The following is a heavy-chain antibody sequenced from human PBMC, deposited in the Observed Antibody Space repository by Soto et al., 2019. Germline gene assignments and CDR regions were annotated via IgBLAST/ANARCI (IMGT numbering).Heavy chain of an antibody. CDR3: AGGDIVVVVAATKGGDFDY. CDR1: GGSISSSSYY. D-gene: IGHD2-15*01. J-gene: IGHJ4*02. Sequence: PSETLSLTCTVSGGSISSSSYYWGWIRQPPGKGLEWIGSIYYSGSTYYNPSLKSRVTISVDTSKNQFSLKLSSVTAADTAVYYCAGGDIVVVVAATKGGDFDYWGQGTLVTVSS. V-gene: IGHV4-39*01. CDR2: IYYSGST.